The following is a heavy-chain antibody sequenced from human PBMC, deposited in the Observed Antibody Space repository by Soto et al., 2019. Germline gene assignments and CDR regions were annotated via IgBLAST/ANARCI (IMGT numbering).Heavy chain of an antibody. CDR3: ARGKRGSGRNYYYYYGMDV. J-gene: IGHJ6*02. Sequence: GGSLRLSCAASGFTFSSYWMSWVRQAPGKGLEWVANIKQDGSEKYYVDSVKGRSTISRDNAKNSLYLQMNSLRAEDTAVCYCARGKRGSGRNYYYYYGMDVWGQGTTVTVSS. V-gene: IGHV3-7*03. CDR2: IKQDGSEK. CDR1: GFTFSSYW. D-gene: IGHD3-10*01.